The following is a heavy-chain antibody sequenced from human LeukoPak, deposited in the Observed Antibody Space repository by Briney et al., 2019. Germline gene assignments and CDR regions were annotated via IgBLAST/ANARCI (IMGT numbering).Heavy chain of an antibody. Sequence: GGSLRLSCAASGFTFSRHSMNWVRQAPGKGLEWVSFISGDSVNIYYTGSVKGRFTISRDNARNSLYLQMNSLRVEYTAVYYCVRDNLGFDYWGQGTLVTVSS. CDR3: VRDNLGFDY. D-gene: IGHD3-16*01. J-gene: IGHJ4*02. V-gene: IGHV3-21*01. CDR2: ISGDSVNI. CDR1: GFTFSRHS.